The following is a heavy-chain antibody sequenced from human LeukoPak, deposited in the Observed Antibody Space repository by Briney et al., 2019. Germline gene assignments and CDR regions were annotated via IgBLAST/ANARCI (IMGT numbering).Heavy chain of an antibody. J-gene: IGHJ4*02. V-gene: IGHV4-30-2*01. Sequence: KPSQTLSLTGTVSGGSISSGGYYWSWIRQPPGKGLEWIGYIYHSGSTYYNPSLKSRVTISVDTSKNQFSLKLSSVTAADTAVYYCATRAQRRQPFDYWGQGTLVTVSS. D-gene: IGHD2-2*01. CDR3: ATRAQRRQPFDY. CDR1: GGSISSGGYY. CDR2: IYHSGST.